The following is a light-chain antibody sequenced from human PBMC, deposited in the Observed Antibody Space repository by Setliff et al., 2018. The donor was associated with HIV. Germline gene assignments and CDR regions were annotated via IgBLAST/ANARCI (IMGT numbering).Light chain of an antibody. V-gene: IGLV2-14*01. CDR3: SSYTSSSTRV. CDR1: SSDIDTYNY. J-gene: IGLJ1*01. CDR2: EVS. Sequence: QSALTQPASVSGSPGQSITISCTGTSSDIDTYNYVSWYQQHPGKAPKLMIYEVSNRPSGVSNRFSGSKSGNTASLTISGLQAEGEADYYCSSYTSSSTRVFATGTKVTVL.